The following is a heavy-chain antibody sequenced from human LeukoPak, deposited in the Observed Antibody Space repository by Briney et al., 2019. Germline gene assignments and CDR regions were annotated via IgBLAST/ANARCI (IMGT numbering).Heavy chain of an antibody. D-gene: IGHD3-3*01. Sequence: SETLSLTCTVSGGSLSSYYWSWIRQPAGKGLEWIGRIYTSGSTNYNPSLKSRVTISVDTSKNQFSLKLSSVTAADTAVYYCARDRTDFWSGYYIGDWFDPWGQGTLVTVSS. CDR2: IYTSGST. J-gene: IGHJ5*02. V-gene: IGHV4-4*07. CDR1: GGSLSSYY. CDR3: ARDRTDFWSGYYIGDWFDP.